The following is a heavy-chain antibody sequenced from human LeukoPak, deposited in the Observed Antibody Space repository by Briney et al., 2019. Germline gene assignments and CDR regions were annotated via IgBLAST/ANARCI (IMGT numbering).Heavy chain of an antibody. CDR2: ISYDGSNK. V-gene: IGHV3-30-3*01. J-gene: IGHJ4*02. CDR3: ARDVGSNWYERFDD. D-gene: IGHD6-13*01. Sequence: GGSLRLSCAASGFTFSSYAMHWVRQAPGKGLEWVAVISYDGSNKYYADSVKGRFTISRDNSKNTLYLQMNSLRAEDTSVYYCARDVGSNWYERFDDWGQGTLVTVSS. CDR1: GFTFSSYA.